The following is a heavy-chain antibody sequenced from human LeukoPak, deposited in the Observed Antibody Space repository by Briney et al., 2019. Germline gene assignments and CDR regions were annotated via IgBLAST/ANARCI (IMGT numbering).Heavy chain of an antibody. CDR3: ARDCSGGSCFSDY. D-gene: IGHD2-15*01. CDR1: GFTFSRYS. CDR2: ISSSGSYI. J-gene: IGHJ4*02. Sequence: GGSLRLSCAASGFTFSRYSMNWVRQAPGKGLEGVSSISSSGSYIYYADLVKGRFTISRDNAKNSLYLQMNSLRAEDTAVYYCARDCSGGSCFSDYWGQGTLVTVSS. V-gene: IGHV3-21*01.